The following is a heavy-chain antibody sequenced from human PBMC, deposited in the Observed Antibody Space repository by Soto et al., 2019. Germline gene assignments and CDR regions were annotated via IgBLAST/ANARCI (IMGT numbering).Heavy chain of an antibody. Sequence: QLVQSGSEVKKPGSSVKVSCQASGGTFSGYALTWVRQAPGQGLEWMGEFVPLFGTTNYAQKFPGRITITADESTSTAYMELSTLRSDDTAVYYCATQGLGVPSPPYFDNWGQGTLVTVSS. CDR2: FVPLFGTT. J-gene: IGHJ4*02. CDR3: ATQGLGVPSPPYFDN. V-gene: IGHV1-69*01. CDR1: GGTFSGYA.